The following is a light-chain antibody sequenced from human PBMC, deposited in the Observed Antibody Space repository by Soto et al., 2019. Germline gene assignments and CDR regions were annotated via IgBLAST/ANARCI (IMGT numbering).Light chain of an antibody. CDR2: AAS. J-gene: IGKJ5*01. CDR1: QGISNS. Sequence: IQRTQSPSTLSSSVGDRVTLTCQASQGISNSVAWYKQKPGKVPRLLIYAASILQLGVPSRGSGSGSGTDFTLTISSLKPEDVETYYCQKYNNVPATFGLGTRLEIK. CDR3: QKYNNVPAT. V-gene: IGKV1-27*01.